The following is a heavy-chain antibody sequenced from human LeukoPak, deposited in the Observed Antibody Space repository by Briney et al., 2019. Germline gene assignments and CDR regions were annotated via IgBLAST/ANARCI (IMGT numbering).Heavy chain of an antibody. Sequence: PEGSLRLSCAASGFSLSGYWMHWVRQAPGKGLVWVSRICFDGSGTTYADSVKGRFTISRDTSKNTLYLQMNSLRDEDAAVYHCTRVQAGRSGLMDVWGRGTMVTVSS. V-gene: IGHV3-74*01. J-gene: IGHJ6*02. CDR1: GFSLSGYW. D-gene: IGHD2-8*02. CDR3: TRVQAGRSGLMDV. CDR2: ICFDGSGT.